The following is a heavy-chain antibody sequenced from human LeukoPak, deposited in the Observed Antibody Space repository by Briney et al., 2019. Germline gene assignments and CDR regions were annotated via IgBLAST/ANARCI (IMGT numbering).Heavy chain of an antibody. CDR1: GSTFSRYG. D-gene: IGHD3-22*01. CDR2: ISYDGSDK. Sequence: PGGSLRLSCAASGSTFSRYGMHWVRQAPGKGLEWVAVISYDGSDKYYGDSVKGRFTISRDNSKNTLYLQMNSLRAEDTAVYYCAKPLDSSGYYAFDIWGQGTMVTVSS. J-gene: IGHJ3*02. CDR3: AKPLDSSGYYAFDI. V-gene: IGHV3-30*18.